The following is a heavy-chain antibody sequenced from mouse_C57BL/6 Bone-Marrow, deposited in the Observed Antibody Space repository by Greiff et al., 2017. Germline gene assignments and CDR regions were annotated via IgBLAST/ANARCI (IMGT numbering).Heavy chain of an antibody. CDR1: GYTFTGYW. Sequence: VQLQQSGAELMKPGASVKLSCKATGYTFTGYWIEWVKQRPGHGLEWIGEILPGSGSTNYNETFKGKATFAADTSSNSAYMQLSSLTTEDSAIYYCARRPYYGISYFAYWGQGTLVTVSA. CDR3: ARRPYYGISYFAY. D-gene: IGHD1-1*01. V-gene: IGHV1-9*01. CDR2: ILPGSGST. J-gene: IGHJ3*01.